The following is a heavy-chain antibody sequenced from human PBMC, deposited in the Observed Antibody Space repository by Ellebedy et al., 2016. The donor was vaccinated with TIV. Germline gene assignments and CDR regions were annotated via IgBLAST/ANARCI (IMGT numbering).Heavy chain of an antibody. Sequence: ASVKVSCKASGYTFSSYGISWVRQAPGQGLEWMGWISAYTGTTDYAQNFQGRVTMTTDTSTSTAYTELRSLRSDDTAVYYCARDMVQGMVAQYVWFDFWGQGTQVTVSS. D-gene: IGHD3-10*01. CDR1: GYTFSSYG. J-gene: IGHJ4*02. V-gene: IGHV1-18*01. CDR3: ARDMVQGMVAQYVWFDF. CDR2: ISAYTGTT.